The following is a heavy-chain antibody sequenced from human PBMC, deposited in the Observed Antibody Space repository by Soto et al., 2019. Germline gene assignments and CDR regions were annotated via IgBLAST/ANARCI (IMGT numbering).Heavy chain of an antibody. CDR3: ARDLGGSGSSWA. J-gene: IGHJ5*02. CDR1: GYTFTGYY. V-gene: IGHV1-2*02. Sequence: GASVKVSCKASGYTFTGYYMHWVRQAPGQGLEWMGWINPNSGGTKYSQKFQGRATITRDTSASTAYMYLSSLRSEDTAVYYCARDLGGSGSSWAWGQGTLVTVSS. CDR2: INPNSGGT. D-gene: IGHD3-10*01.